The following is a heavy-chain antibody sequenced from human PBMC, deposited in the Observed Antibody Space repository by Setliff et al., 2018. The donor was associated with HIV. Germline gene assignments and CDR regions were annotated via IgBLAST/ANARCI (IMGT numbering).Heavy chain of an antibody. CDR1: GFTFSNAW. Sequence: PGGSLRLSCAASGFTFSNAWLSWVRQAPGKGLEWVGRIKSKTDGGTTEYAASVKGRFTISRDDSKSIAYLQMNTLKTEDTAVYYCTRNAGYSSGWLDYWGQGTLVTVSS. V-gene: IGHV3-15*01. CDR3: TRNAGYSSGWLDY. D-gene: IGHD6-19*01. J-gene: IGHJ4*02. CDR2: IKSKTDGGTT.